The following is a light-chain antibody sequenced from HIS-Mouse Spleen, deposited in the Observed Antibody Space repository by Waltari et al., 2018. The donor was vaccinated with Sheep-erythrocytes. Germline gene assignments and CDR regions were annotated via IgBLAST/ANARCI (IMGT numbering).Light chain of an antibody. V-gene: IGLV2-11*01. J-gene: IGLJ1*01. CDR2: DVS. CDR3: CSYAGSYNHV. CDR1: SSDVGGCNN. Sequence: QSALTQPRSVSGSPGKSVTISGTGTSSDVGGCNNFSWYQQHPGKAPKLMIYDVSKRPSGVPDRFSGSKSGNTASLTISGLQAEDEADYYCCSYAGSYNHVFATGTKVTVL.